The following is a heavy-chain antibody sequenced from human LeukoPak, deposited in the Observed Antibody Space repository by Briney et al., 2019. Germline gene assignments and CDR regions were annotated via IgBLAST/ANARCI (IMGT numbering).Heavy chain of an antibody. V-gene: IGHV3-23*01. J-gene: IGHJ5*02. Sequence: GGSLRLSCAASGFTFSSYAMSWVRQAPGKGLEWVSAISGSGGSTYYADSVKGRFTISRDNSKNTLYLQMNSLRAEDTAVYYCAKDRESLEWFTPGDWFDPWGQGTLVTVSS. CDR3: AKDRESLEWFTPGDWFDP. D-gene: IGHD3-3*01. CDR1: GFTFSSYA. CDR2: ISGSGGST.